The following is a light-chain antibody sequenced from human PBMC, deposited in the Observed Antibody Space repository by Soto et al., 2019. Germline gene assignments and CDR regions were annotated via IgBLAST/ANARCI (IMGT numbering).Light chain of an antibody. CDR3: QQYDSSPYT. J-gene: IGKJ2*01. CDR1: QSVTSRY. Sequence: EIVLTQSPGTLSVSPGGRATLSCRASQSVTSRYLGWYQQKPGQTPRLLIHGASSRAAGNPDRFSGNGSGTDFTLTISRLEPEDFAVYYCQQYDSSPYTFGQGIKLEIK. V-gene: IGKV3-20*01. CDR2: GAS.